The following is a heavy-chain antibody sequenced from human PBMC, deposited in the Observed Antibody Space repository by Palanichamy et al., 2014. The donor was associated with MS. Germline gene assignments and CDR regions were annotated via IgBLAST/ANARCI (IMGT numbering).Heavy chain of an antibody. J-gene: IGHJ6*02. D-gene: IGHD2-2*01. V-gene: IGHV3-23*01. CDR2: ISGSGGST. CDR1: GFTFTSFA. Sequence: EVQLLESGGGLVQPGGSLRLSCAPSGFTFTSFAMSWVRQAPGKGLEWVSGISGSGGSTFYADSVKGRFTVSRDNSKNTLFLQMNSLRAEDTAIYYCAKAQGPFSGYCSSTSCYSPVDVWGQGTTVTVSS. CDR3: AKAQGPFSGYCSSTSCYSPVDV.